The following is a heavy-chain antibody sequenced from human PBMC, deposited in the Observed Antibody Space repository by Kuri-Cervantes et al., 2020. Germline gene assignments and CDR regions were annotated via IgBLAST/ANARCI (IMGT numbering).Heavy chain of an antibody. Sequence: SVKVSCKASGGTFSSYAISWVRQAPGQGLEWMGGIIPIFGTANYAQKFQGRVTITADKSTSTAYMELRSLRSDDTAVYYCARGGKYGSGSYGGHYYYYGMDVWGQGTTVTVSS. CDR3: ARGGKYGSGSYGGHYYYYGMDV. D-gene: IGHD3-10*01. V-gene: IGHV1-69*06. J-gene: IGHJ6*02. CDR1: GGTFSSYA. CDR2: IIPIFGTA.